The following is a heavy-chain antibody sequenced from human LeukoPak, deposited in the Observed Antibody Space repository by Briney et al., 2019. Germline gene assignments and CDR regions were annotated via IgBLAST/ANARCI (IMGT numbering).Heavy chain of an antibody. J-gene: IGHJ5*02. V-gene: IGHV4-4*02. D-gene: IGHD3-10*01. CDR3: ASRADYYGSGSQENWFDP. CDR1: GGSISSSNW. Sequence: SGTLSLTCAVSGGSISSSNWWSWVRQPPGKGLEWIGEIYHSGSTNYNPSLKSRVTISVDKSKNQFSLKLSSVTAADTAVYYCASRADYYGSGSQENWFDPWGQGTLVTVSS. CDR2: IYHSGST.